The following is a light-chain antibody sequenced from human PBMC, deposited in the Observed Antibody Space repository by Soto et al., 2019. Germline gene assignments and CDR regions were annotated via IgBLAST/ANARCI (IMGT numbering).Light chain of an antibody. Sequence: QPALTQPASVSGSPGQSIAISCTGTSSDVGGYNYVSWYQQYPGKAPKLMIYHVSNRPSGVSNRFSGSKSGNSASLTISGLQAEDEADYYCSSYTSTSTYVFGTGTKLTVL. J-gene: IGLJ1*01. CDR1: SSDVGGYNY. CDR3: SSYTSTSTYV. V-gene: IGLV2-14*01. CDR2: HVS.